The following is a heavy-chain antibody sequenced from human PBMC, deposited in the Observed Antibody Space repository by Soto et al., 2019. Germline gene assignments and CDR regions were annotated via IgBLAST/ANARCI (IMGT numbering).Heavy chain of an antibody. D-gene: IGHD1-26*01. CDR2: ISAYNGNT. V-gene: IGHV1-18*04. J-gene: IGHJ4*02. CDR1: GYTFTSYG. CDR3: ARGRVVGATTSPFDY. Sequence: ASVKVSCKASGYTFTSYGISWVRQAPGQGLEWMGWISAYNGNTNYAQKLQGRVTMTTDTSTSTAYMELRSLRSDDTAVYYCARGRVVGATTSPFDYWGQGTLVTVSS.